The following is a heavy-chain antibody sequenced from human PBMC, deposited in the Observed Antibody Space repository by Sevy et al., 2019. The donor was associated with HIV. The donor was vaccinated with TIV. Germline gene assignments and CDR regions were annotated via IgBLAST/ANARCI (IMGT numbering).Heavy chain of an antibody. D-gene: IGHD1-1*01. CDR2: ISSSSNYI. CDR1: GFTFSTYS. CDR3: ATDNRNYVDY. J-gene: IGHJ4*02. Sequence: GGSLRLSCAASGFTFSTYSMNRVRQAPRKGLEWVSSISSSSNYIYYADSVKGRFTISRDNAKNSLYLQMNSLRAEDTAVYYCATDNRNYVDYWGQGTLVTVSS. V-gene: IGHV3-21*01.